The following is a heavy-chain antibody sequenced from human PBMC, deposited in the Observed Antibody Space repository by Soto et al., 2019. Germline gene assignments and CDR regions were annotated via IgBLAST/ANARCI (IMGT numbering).Heavy chain of an antibody. CDR2: IYYIGAY. CDR3: ARTPETRDWLDP. Sequence: QVQLQQSGPGLVRPSETLSLSCSVSGASVSSYYWSWVRQPPGKGLEWIGYIYYIGAYNYNPSLKSRVTISVDTSKNHFSLKLTSMTAAHTAVYYCARTPETRDWLDPWGQGTLVTVSS. D-gene: IGHD1-7*01. V-gene: IGHV4-59*02. CDR1: GASVSSYY. J-gene: IGHJ5*02.